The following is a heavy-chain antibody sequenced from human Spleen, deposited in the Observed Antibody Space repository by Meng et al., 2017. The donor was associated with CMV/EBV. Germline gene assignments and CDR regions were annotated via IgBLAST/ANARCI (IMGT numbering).Heavy chain of an antibody. J-gene: IGHJ6*02. CDR1: GFAFSSYS. CDR3: ARDSGSINYNYFYHGMDV. CDR2: ISGSSSNR. Sequence: GGSLRLSCVASGFAFSSYSINWVRQAPGKGLEWLSYISGSSSNRKYADSVQGRFTISGDNTKNSLYLQMNSLRAEDTAVYYCARDSGSINYNYFYHGMDVWGQGTTVTVSS. V-gene: IGHV3-21*05. D-gene: IGHD3-10*01.